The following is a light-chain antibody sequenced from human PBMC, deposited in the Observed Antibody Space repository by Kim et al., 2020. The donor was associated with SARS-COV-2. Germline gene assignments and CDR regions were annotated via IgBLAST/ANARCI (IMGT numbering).Light chain of an antibody. V-gene: IGKV3-20*01. CDR3: QQYATSPWA. CDR2: GAS. J-gene: IGKJ2*01. Sequence: LAPGDRATLSCRSSHSFSSSYLAWYQQRPGQAPRLLIYGASTRATGIPDRFSGSGSGTDFTLTISRLEPEDFAVYYCQQYATSPWAFGQGTKLEIK. CDR1: HSFSSSY.